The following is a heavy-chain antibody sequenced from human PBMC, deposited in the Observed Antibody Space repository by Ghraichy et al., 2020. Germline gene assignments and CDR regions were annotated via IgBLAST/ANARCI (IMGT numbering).Heavy chain of an antibody. CDR3: ARAGESTWHNYGLDV. CDR2: IGAYSDNT. J-gene: IGHJ6*02. CDR1: GYTFTGYG. V-gene: IGHV1-18*01. Sequence: ASVKVSCKASGYTFTGYGITWVRQAPGQGLEWMGWIGAYSDNTNYARKLQGRVTMTTDTSTTTAYMGLRTLRSDDTAVYYCARAGESTWHNYGLDVWGQGTTVTVSS. D-gene: IGHD2/OR15-2a*01.